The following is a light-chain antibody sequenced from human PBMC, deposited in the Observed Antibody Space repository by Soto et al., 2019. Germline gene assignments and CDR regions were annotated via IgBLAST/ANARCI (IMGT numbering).Light chain of an antibody. CDR2: AAS. CDR3: QQSYSTPIT. Sequence: DIQMTQSPSSLSASVGDRVTITCRASQSISSYLNWYQQKPGKAPKLLIYAASSLQSGVPSRFSGSGSGTDFTLSLSGLHPEDFATYYCQQSYSTPITFGQGTRLEIK. V-gene: IGKV1-39*01. CDR1: QSISSY. J-gene: IGKJ5*01.